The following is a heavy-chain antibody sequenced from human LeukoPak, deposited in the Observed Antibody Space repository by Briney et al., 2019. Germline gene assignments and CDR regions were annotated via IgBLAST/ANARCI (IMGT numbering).Heavy chain of an antibody. CDR2: IYTSGST. J-gene: IGHJ4*02. D-gene: IGHD4-17*01. CDR3: ACLHDYGDYRREYHFDY. CDR1: GGSISSYY. Sequence: PSETLSLTCTVSGGSISSYYWSWIRQPAGNGLDWIGRIYTSGSTNYNPSLKSRVTISGDTSKNQFSLKLSSVTAADTAVYYCACLHDYGDYRREYHFDYWGQGTLVTVSS. V-gene: IGHV4-4*07.